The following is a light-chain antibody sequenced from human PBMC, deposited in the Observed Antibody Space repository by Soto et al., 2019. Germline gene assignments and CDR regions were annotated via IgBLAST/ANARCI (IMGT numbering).Light chain of an antibody. V-gene: IGLV2-11*01. CDR2: DVA. Sequence: QSALTQPPSVSGSPGESVTISCTGTSSDVGGFNYVSWYQQYPGKAPSLLIYDVAKRPSRVPDRFSGSKSGNTASLTIDGLQAEDEADDYCCSYAGANSDVFGTGTKVTVL. CDR3: CSYAGANSDV. CDR1: SSDVGGFNY. J-gene: IGLJ1*01.